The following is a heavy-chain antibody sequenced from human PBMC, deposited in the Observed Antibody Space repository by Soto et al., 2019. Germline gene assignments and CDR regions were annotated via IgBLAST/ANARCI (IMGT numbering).Heavy chain of an antibody. V-gene: IGHV4-34*01. CDR2: INHSGST. Sequence: SETLSLTYAVYGGTFSGYYWSWIRQPPGKGLEWIGEINHSGSTNYNPSLKSRVTISVDTSKNQFSLKLSSVTAADTAVYYCARSTAVAGHDYWGQGTLVTVSS. J-gene: IGHJ4*02. D-gene: IGHD6-19*01. CDR3: ARSTAVAGHDY. CDR1: GGTFSGYY.